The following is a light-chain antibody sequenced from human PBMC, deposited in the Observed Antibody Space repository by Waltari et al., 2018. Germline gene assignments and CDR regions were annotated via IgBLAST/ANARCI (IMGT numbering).Light chain of an antibody. Sequence: IQMTQSPSTLSASVGDRVNITCRASQSILTWLAWYQQKPGKAPKLLIYKASNLQSGVPSRFSGSGSGTEFTLTISSLQPDDFATYYCQQYSTHYTFGQGTKVE. V-gene: IGKV1-5*03. J-gene: IGKJ2*01. CDR1: QSILTW. CDR2: KAS. CDR3: QQYSTHYT.